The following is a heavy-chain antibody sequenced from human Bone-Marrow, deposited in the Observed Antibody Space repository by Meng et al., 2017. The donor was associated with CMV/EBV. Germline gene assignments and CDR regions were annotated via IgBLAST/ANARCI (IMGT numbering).Heavy chain of an antibody. Sequence: GGSLRLSCAASGFTFSSYSMNWVRQAPGKGLEWVANIKEDGSQKYYVDSVKGRFTISRDNADNSLYLQMNRLRAEDTAVYYCARDVGWFAHDYWGQGTLVTVAS. J-gene: IGHJ4*02. D-gene: IGHD3-3*01. CDR2: IKEDGSQK. CDR3: ARDVGWFAHDY. CDR1: GFTFSSYS. V-gene: IGHV3-7*01.